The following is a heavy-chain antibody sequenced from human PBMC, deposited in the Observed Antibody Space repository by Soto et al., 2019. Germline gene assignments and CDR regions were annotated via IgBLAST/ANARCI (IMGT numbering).Heavy chain of an antibody. J-gene: IGHJ6*02. Sequence: SAALSVTCAINYWSFFGYYWSWIRQPPGKGLEWIGEINHSGSTNYNPSLKSRVTISVDTSKNQFSLKLSSVTAADTAVYYCARVSGIYYYGMDVWGQGTTVS. CDR3: ARVSGIYYYGMDV. V-gene: IGHV4-34*01. CDR1: YWSFFGYY. D-gene: IGHD3-10*01. CDR2: INHSGST.